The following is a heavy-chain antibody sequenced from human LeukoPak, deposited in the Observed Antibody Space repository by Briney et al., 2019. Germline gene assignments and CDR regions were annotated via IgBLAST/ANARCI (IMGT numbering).Heavy chain of an antibody. CDR2: IYYSGST. Sequence: SETLSLTCTVSGGSISSSSYYWGWIRQPPGKGLEWIGSIYYSGSTYYNPSLKSRVTISVDTSKNQFSLKLSSVTAADTAVYYCAKILPEDPADPKNGDTDYWGQGTLVTVSS. CDR3: AKILPEDPADPKNGDTDY. D-gene: IGHD2-2*01. J-gene: IGHJ4*02. V-gene: IGHV4-39*07. CDR1: GGSISSSSYY.